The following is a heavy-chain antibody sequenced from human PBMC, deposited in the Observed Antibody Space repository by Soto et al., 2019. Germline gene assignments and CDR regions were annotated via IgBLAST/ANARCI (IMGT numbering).Heavy chain of an antibody. CDR3: ARGRRAAAGTKSLFSGWYGDYFAY. V-gene: IGHV4-59*01. CDR2: SYYSGST. Sequence: QVQLQESGPGLVKPSETLSLTCTVSGGSISSYYWSWIRQPPGKGLEWIGYSYYSGSTNYNPSLKSRVTISVDTSKNQFSLKLSSVTAADTAVYYCARGRRAAAGTKSLFSGWYGDYFAYWGQGTMVTVSS. J-gene: IGHJ4*02. CDR1: GGSISSYY. D-gene: IGHD6-19*01.